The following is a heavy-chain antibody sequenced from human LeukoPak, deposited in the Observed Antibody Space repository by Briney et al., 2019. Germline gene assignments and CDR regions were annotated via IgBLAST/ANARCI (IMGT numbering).Heavy chain of an antibody. CDR2: IYYSGST. J-gene: IGHJ4*02. Sequence: PSETLSLTCTVSGGSISSSSYYWGWIRQPPGKGLEWIGSIYYSGSTYYNPSLKSRVTISVDTSKNQFSLKLSSVTAADTAVYYCATHYSNFSPTGRFDYWGQGTLVTVSS. CDR3: ATHYSNFSPTGRFDY. D-gene: IGHD4-11*01. V-gene: IGHV4-39*01. CDR1: GGSISSSSYY.